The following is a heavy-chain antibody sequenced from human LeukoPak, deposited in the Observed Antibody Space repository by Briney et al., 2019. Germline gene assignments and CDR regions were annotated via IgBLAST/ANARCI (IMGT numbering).Heavy chain of an antibody. Sequence: SETLSLTCTVSGGSISSYYWSWIRQPPGKGLEWIGYIYYSGSTNYNLSLKSRVTISVDTSKNQFSLKLSSVTAADTAVYYCARIAAAGNFDPWGQGTLVTVSS. J-gene: IGHJ5*02. V-gene: IGHV4-59*08. CDR1: GGSISSYY. CDR2: IYYSGST. CDR3: ARIAAAGNFDP. D-gene: IGHD6-13*01.